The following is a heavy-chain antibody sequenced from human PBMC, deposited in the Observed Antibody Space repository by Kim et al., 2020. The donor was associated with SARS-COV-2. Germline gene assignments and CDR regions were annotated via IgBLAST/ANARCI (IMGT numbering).Heavy chain of an antibody. J-gene: IGHJ5*02. V-gene: IGHV4-4*02. CDR3: ARARLAAAGTQGGWFDP. Sequence: SETLSLTCAVSGGSISSSNWWSWVRQPPGKGLEWIGEIYHSGSTNYNPSLKSRVTISVDKSKNQFSLKLSSVTVADTAGYYCARARLAAAGTQGGWFDPWGQGTLFTVSS. CDR1: GGSISSSNW. CDR2: IYHSGST. D-gene: IGHD6-13*01.